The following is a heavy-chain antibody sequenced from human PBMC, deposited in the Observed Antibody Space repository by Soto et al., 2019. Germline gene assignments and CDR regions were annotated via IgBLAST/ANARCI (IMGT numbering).Heavy chain of an antibody. Sequence: GASVKVSCKASGYTFTNYYIHWVRQAPGQGLEWMGIINPTGGSTNYNPSLRSRVAISVDTSQNQFSLKLSSVTTADTAVYYCARLYSSNWGYFDYWGQGTLVTVSS. D-gene: IGHD6-13*01. J-gene: IGHJ4*02. CDR1: GYTFTNYY. CDR2: INPTGGST. CDR3: ARLYSSNWGYFDY. V-gene: IGHV1-46*01.